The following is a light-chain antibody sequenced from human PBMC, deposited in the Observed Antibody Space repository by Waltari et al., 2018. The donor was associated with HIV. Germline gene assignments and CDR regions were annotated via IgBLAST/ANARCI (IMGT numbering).Light chain of an antibody. Sequence: DYVVTQSQGSLTLSLGERDTINCTSDRSLLYVGNNPTCLAWYQQKFGQPPKVVIYGAYSRECGVPERFSGSGSGTDFALTIVVLQPEDVALYYCQQYFRTPYTFGQGTKLEI. V-gene: IGKV4-1*01. J-gene: IGKJ2*01. CDR2: GAY. CDR3: QQYFRTPYT. CDR1: RSLLYVGNNPTC.